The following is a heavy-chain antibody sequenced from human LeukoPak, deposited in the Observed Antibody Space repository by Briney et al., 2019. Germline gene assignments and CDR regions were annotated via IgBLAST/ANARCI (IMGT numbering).Heavy chain of an antibody. J-gene: IGHJ4*02. D-gene: IGHD3-22*01. CDR2: INPNSGGT. Sequence: ASVKVSCKASGYTFTGYYMHWARQAPGQGLEWMGWINPNSGGTNYAQKFQGRVTMTRDTSISTAYMELSRLRSDDTAVYYCARMQGSSGYYSFDYWGQGTLVTVSS. CDR1: GYTFTGYY. CDR3: ARMQGSSGYYSFDY. V-gene: IGHV1-2*02.